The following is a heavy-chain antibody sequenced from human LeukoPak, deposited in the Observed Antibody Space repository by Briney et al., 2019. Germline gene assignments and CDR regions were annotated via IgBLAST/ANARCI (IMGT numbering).Heavy chain of an antibody. J-gene: IGHJ3*02. CDR1: GYTFTGYY. CDR3: ARVYCSSTSFYWDSAFDI. CDR2: INPNSGGT. D-gene: IGHD2-2*01. Sequence: GASVKVSCKASGYTFTGYYMHWVRQAPGQGLEWMGWINPNSGGTNYAQKFQGRVTMTRDTSISTAYMELSRLRSDDTAVYYCARVYCSSTSFYWDSAFDIWGQGTMVTVSS. V-gene: IGHV1-2*02.